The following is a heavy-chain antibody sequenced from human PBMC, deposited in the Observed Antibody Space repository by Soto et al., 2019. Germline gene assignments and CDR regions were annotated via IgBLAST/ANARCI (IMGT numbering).Heavy chain of an antibody. CDR3: VRVREGWGSYFVY. V-gene: IGHV3-53*01. D-gene: IGHD3-16*01. CDR2: IYTDGST. Sequence: GGSLRLSCAVSGITVSSNYMSWVRQAPGKGLEWVSVIYTDGSTYYADSVKGRFTISRDNSKNTLYLQMNSLRAEDTAVYYCVRVREGWGSYFVYWGQGTQVTVSS. CDR1: GITVSSNY. J-gene: IGHJ4*02.